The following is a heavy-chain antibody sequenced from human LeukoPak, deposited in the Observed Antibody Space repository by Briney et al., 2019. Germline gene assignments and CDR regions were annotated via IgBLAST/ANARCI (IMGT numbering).Heavy chain of an antibody. J-gene: IGHJ6*03. CDR2: INPNSGGT. V-gene: IGHV1-2*02. Sequence: GASVKVSCKASGYTFTGYYMHWVRQAPGQGLEWMGWINPNSGGTNYAQKFQGRVTRTRDTSISTAYMELSRLRSDDTAVYYCAGRRYCSSTSCYRDYYYMDVWGKGTTVTVSS. CDR1: GYTFTGYY. CDR3: AGRRYCSSTSCYRDYYYMDV. D-gene: IGHD2-2*01.